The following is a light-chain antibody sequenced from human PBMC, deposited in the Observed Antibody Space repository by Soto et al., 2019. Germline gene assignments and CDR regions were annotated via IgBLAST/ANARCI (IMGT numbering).Light chain of an antibody. V-gene: IGKV1-5*03. CDR3: QQYNSYALT. J-gene: IGKJ5*01. CDR2: RAS. CDR1: RTVSNW. Sequence: HITPSPFPLPASVGHKPTLPFRASRTVSNWLAWYQHKPGRAPRLLISRASILESGVPPRFSGSGFGTEFTLTIDSLQPDDFGTYYCQQYNSYALTFGQGTRLE.